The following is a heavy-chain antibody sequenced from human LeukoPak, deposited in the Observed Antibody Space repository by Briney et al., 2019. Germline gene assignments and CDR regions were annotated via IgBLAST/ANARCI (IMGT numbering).Heavy chain of an antibody. J-gene: IGHJ4*02. V-gene: IGHV4-59*01. CDR1: GASFRSYY. CDR2: IYYSGST. D-gene: IGHD3-10*01. CDR3: AGAYGDLSR. Sequence: PSETLSLTCSVSGASFRSYYWSWIRQPPGKGLEWIGYIYYSGSTNYNPSLKSRVTISVDTSKNQFSLKLNSVTAADTAVYYCAGAYGDLSRWGQGTLVTVSS.